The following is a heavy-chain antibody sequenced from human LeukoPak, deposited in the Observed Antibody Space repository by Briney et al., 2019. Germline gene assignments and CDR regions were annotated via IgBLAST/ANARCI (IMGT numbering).Heavy chain of an antibody. Sequence: GESLKISCKGSGYSFTSYWIGWVRQMPGKGLEWMGIIYPGDSDTRYSPSFQGQVTISADKSISTAYLQWSSLKASDTAMYYCARRGGGGCYYGSGSYLFDYWGQGTLVTVSS. D-gene: IGHD3-10*01. CDR1: GYSFTSYW. CDR2: IYPGDSDT. J-gene: IGHJ4*02. CDR3: ARRGGGGCYYGSGSYLFDY. V-gene: IGHV5-51*01.